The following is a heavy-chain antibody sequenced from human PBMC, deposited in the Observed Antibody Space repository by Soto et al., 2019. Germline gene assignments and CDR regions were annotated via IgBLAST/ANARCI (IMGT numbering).Heavy chain of an antibody. D-gene: IGHD3-10*01. CDR2: ISYDGSNK. Sequence: PGGSLRLSCAASGFTFSSYAMHWVRQAPGKGLEWVAVISYDGSNKYYADSVKGRFTISRDNSKNTLYLQMNSLRAEDTAVYYCARDRHVNINYYGSGSHLTLYYYGMDVWGQGTTVTVSS. CDR3: ARDRHVNINYYGSGSHLTLYYYGMDV. J-gene: IGHJ6*02. CDR1: GFTFSSYA. V-gene: IGHV3-30-3*01.